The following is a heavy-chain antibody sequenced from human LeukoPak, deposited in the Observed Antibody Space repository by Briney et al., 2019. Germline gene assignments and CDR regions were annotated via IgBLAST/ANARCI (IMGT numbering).Heavy chain of an antibody. Sequence: PGGSLRLSCVVSGFTFSSHGMSWVRQAPGKGLEWVSVISGSGGGTYYADSVKGRFTISRDDSKNTAYLQMNSLKTEDTAVYYCTRLGAYYDILTGQAHWGQGTLVTVSS. D-gene: IGHD3-9*01. CDR3: TRLGAYYDILTGQAH. V-gene: IGHV3-23*01. CDR2: ISGSGGGT. CDR1: GFTFSSHG. J-gene: IGHJ4*02.